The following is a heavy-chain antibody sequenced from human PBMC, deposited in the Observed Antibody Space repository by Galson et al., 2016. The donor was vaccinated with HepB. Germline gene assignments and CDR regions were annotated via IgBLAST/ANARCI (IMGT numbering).Heavy chain of an antibody. J-gene: IGHJ4*02. D-gene: IGHD6-6*01. CDR3: ARGEIASRLDY. Sequence: ETLSLTCAVFGESFSGYYWSWVRQPPGKGLEWIGEINHSGDTTYNPSLKTRVTISIDKSEDQFSLKLSSVTAADTAVYYCARGEIASRLDYWGPGSRVTDSS. CDR1: GESFSGYY. V-gene: IGHV4-34*01. CDR2: INHSGDT.